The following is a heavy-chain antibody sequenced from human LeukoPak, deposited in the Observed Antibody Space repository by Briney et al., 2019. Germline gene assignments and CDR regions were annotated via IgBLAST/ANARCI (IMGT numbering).Heavy chain of an antibody. Sequence: PSETLSLTCAVYGGSFSGYYRSWIRQPPGKGLEWIGEINHSGSTNYNPSLKSRVTRSVDTSKNQFSLKLSSVTAADTAVYYCAREPHTVTTSRAVDYWGQGTLVTVSS. V-gene: IGHV4-34*01. J-gene: IGHJ4*02. CDR3: AREPHTVTTSRAVDY. CDR1: GGSFSGYY. CDR2: INHSGST. D-gene: IGHD4-11*01.